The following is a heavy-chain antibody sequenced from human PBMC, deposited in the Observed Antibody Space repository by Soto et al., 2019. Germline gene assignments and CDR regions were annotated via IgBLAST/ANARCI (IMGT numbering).Heavy chain of an antibody. D-gene: IGHD2-15*01. V-gene: IGHV4-34*01. Sequence: PSETLSLTCAVYGGSFSGYYWSWIRQPPGKGLEWIGEINHSGSTNYNPSLKSRVTISVDTSKNQFSLKLSSVTAADTAVYYCARGLDSGGSINFDYWGQGTLVTVSS. CDR2: INHSGST. J-gene: IGHJ4*02. CDR3: ARGLDSGGSINFDY. CDR1: GGSFSGYY.